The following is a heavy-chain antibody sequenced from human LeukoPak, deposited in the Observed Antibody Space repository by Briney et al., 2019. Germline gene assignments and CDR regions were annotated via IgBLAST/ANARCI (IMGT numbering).Heavy chain of an antibody. Sequence: GGSLRLSCAASGNYWMHWVRQAPGKGLVWVSHINSDGSWTGYADSVKGRFTISKDNAKNTVYLQMNNLRAEDTAVYYCAKDGGYYYPGAFDIWGQGTMVTVSS. CDR3: AKDGGYYYPGAFDI. CDR2: INSDGSWT. V-gene: IGHV3-74*01. D-gene: IGHD3-22*01. CDR1: GNYW. J-gene: IGHJ3*02.